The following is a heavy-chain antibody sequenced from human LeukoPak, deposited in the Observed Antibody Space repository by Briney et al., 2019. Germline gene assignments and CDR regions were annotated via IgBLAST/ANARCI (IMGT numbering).Heavy chain of an antibody. CDR1: GFTFSTYA. CDR2: ISGSGDST. Sequence: PGGSLRLSCAASGFTFSTYAMTWVRQAPGKGLEWVSGISGSGDSTYYADSVKGRSTISRDNAKNTLYLQMNSLRAEDTAVYYCARLCGGDCAHVPWGQGTLVTVSS. V-gene: IGHV3-23*01. J-gene: IGHJ5*02. CDR3: ARLCGGDCAHVP. D-gene: IGHD2-21*02.